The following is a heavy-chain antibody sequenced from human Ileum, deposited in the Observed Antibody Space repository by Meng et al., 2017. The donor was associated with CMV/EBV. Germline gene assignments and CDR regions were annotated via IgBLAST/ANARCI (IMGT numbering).Heavy chain of an antibody. V-gene: IGHV1-69*02. J-gene: IGHJ5*02. CDR2: IIPILGIA. CDR3: ARLPGGEVREQQNWFDP. D-gene: IGHD3-10*01. CDR1: GTFSSYT. Sequence: GTFSSYTISWGRQAPGQGLEWMGRIIPILGIANYAQKFQGRVTITADKSTSTAYMELSSLRSEDTAVYYCARLPGGEVREQQNWFDPWGQGTLVTVSS.